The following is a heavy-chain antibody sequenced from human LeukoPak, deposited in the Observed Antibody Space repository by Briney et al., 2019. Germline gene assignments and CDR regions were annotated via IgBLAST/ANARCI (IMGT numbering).Heavy chain of an antibody. Sequence: SETLSLTCAVSGGSISSRSYYWGWIRQPPGKGLEWIGTIYYSGSTYYNPSLKSRVTISVDTSKNQFSLKLSSVTAADTAVYYCARHGIEMTTDYWGQGTLVTVSS. CDR1: GGSISSRSYY. CDR3: ARHGIEMTTDY. J-gene: IGHJ4*02. D-gene: IGHD5-24*01. CDR2: IYYSGST. V-gene: IGHV4-39*01.